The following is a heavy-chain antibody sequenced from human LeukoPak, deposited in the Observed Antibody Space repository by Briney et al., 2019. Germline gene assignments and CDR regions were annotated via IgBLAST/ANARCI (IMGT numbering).Heavy chain of an antibody. CDR1: GGSISSSNW. D-gene: IGHD6-19*01. CDR3: AREGYSSGPIDY. CDR2: IYHSGST. J-gene: IGHJ4*02. V-gene: IGHV4-4*02. Sequence: SETLSLTCAVSGGSISSSNWWSWVRQPPGKGLEWIGEIYHSGSTNYNSSLKSRVTISVDKSKNQFSLKLSSVTAADTAVYYCAREGYSSGPIDYWGQGTLVTVSS.